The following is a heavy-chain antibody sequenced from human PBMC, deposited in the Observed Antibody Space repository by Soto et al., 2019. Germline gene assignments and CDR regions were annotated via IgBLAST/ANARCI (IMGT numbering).Heavy chain of an antibody. D-gene: IGHD6-19*01. CDR1: GYTFTGYY. J-gene: IGHJ4*02. Sequence: ASVRVSCKASGYTFTGYYMHWVRQAPGQGLEWMGWINPNSGGTNYAQKFQGRVTMTRDTSISTAYMELSRLRSDDTAVYYCARVVIEVGDQECWGQGTWVTVSS. CDR3: ARVVIEVGDQEC. V-gene: IGHV1-2*02. CDR2: INPNSGGT.